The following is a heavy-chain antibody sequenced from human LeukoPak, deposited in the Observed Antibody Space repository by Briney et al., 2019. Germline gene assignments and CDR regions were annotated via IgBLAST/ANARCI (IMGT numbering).Heavy chain of an antibody. V-gene: IGHV3-72*01. D-gene: IGHD1-26*01. CDR1: GFSFSDHY. Sequence: HPGGSLRLSCAISGFSFSDHYMDWVLQAPGKGLEWVARSRNEANRYTTDYAASVKGRFTISRVESDNSLHLQMKSLTTEDTAVYYCARELTGSYICFYGIDVWGQGTTVTVSS. CDR2: SRNEANRYTT. J-gene: IGHJ6*02. CDR3: ARELTGSYICFYGIDV.